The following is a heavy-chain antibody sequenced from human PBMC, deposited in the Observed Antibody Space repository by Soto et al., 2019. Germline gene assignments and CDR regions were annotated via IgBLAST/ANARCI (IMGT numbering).Heavy chain of an antibody. J-gene: IGHJ2*01. CDR2: XYXSGST. V-gene: IGHV4-59*08. Sequence: QVQLQESGPGLVKPSETLSLTCTVSGGXXXXXXXXXXXXXXXXXXXXXXXXYXSGSTNYNPSLKSRVTXXXDTSKNQFSLXLSSXXAADTXXXXXXXXIXVVPAAKGGSDWYFDLWGRGTLVTVSS. CDR3: XXXIXVVPAAKGGSDWYFDL. CDR1: GGXXXXXX. D-gene: IGHD2-2*01.